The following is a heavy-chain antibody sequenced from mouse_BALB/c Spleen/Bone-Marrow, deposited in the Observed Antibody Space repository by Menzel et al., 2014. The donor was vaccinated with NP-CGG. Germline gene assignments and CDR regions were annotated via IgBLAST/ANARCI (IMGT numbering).Heavy chain of an antibody. CDR1: GYTFTSYW. Sequence: GSELVRPGASVKLPCKASGYTFTSYWMHWVKQRPGQGLEWIGNIYPGSGSTNYDEKFKSKATLTVDTSSSTAYMQLSSLTSEDSAVYYCTKGLPSAYWGQGTLVTVSA. CDR2: IYPGSGST. D-gene: IGHD2-4*01. CDR3: TKGLPSAY. V-gene: IGHV1S22*01. J-gene: IGHJ3*01.